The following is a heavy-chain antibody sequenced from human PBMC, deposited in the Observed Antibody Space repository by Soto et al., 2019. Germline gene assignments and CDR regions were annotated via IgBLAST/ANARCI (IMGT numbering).Heavy chain of an antibody. CDR3: ASGDCSGGRCYSDFDF. CDR1: GDTFTDHT. CDR2: SVPTLGMA. J-gene: IGHJ4*02. D-gene: IGHD2-15*01. V-gene: IGHV1-69*02. Sequence: QVHLVQSGAEVKKPGSSVKVSCKASGDTFTDHTVTWVRQAPGQGLEWMGRSVPTLGMANYAQTFQGRVTITADTSMPKAYLELTGLTSDDSAVYYCASGDCSGGRCYSDFDFWGQGTLVTVSS.